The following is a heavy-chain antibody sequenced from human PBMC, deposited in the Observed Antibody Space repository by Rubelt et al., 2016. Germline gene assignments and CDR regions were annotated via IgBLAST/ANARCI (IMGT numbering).Heavy chain of an antibody. D-gene: IGHD6-19*01. CDR3: ARDLRGGGEQWLAYYFDY. V-gene: IGHV1-69*01. Sequence: QVQLVQSGAEVKKPGSSVKVSCKASGGTFSSCAISWVRQAPGQGLEWMGGIIPIFGTANYALKFQGRVTITADASTSTAYMELSSLRSEDTAMYYCARDLRGGGEQWLAYYFDYWGQGTLVTVSS. CDR1: GGTFSSCA. J-gene: IGHJ4*02. CDR2: IIPIFGTA.